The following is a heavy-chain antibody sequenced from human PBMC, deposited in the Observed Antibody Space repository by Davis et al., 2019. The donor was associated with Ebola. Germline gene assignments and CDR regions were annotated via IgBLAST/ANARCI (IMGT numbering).Heavy chain of an antibody. D-gene: IGHD3-10*01. V-gene: IGHV3-23*01. CDR2: IFGNGFGA. CDR3: AKNQGHPVYSYHMDV. CDR1: GITFSNYA. Sequence: GESLNISCAASGITFSNYAVSWVRHAPEKGLEWVSSIFGNGFGAYYADSVKGRFTISRDNSKNTLFLQMNSRRAEDTALYYCAKNQGHPVYSYHMDVWGTGTAVTVS. J-gene: IGHJ6*03.